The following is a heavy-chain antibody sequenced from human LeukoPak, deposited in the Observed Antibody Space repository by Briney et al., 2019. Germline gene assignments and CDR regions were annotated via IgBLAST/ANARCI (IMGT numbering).Heavy chain of an antibody. V-gene: IGHV1-18*01. Sequence: VASVTVSCKASGYTFTSYGISWVRQAPGQGLEWMGWISAYNGNTNYAQKLQGRVTMTTDTSTSTAYMELRSLRSDDTAVYYCARARANGYNWFDPWGQGTLVTVSS. CDR3: ARARANGYNWFDP. D-gene: IGHD2-15*01. CDR2: ISAYNGNT. J-gene: IGHJ5*02. CDR1: GYTFTSYG.